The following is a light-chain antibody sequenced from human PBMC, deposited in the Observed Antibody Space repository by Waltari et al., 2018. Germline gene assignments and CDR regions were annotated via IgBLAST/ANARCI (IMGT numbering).Light chain of an antibody. V-gene: IGLV2-11*01. CDR2: AVS. Sequence: QSALTQPPSVSGSPGQSVTISCTGTTIDITDENCVSWFQQYPGKAPKVIMFAVSERPSGVPDRFSGSKSGNTASLTISGLQSEDESHYFCCSYAGQFTWVFGGGTKLTVL. CDR3: CSYAGQFTWV. CDR1: TIDITDENC. J-gene: IGLJ2*01.